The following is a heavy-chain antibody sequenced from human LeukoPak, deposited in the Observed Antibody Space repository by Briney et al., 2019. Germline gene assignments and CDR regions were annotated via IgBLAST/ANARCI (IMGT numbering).Heavy chain of an antibody. CDR2: IIPIFGTA. V-gene: IGHV1-69*13. D-gene: IGHD3-9*01. Sequence: ASVKVSCKASGGTFSSYAISWVRQAPGQGLEWMGGIIPIFGTANYAQKFQGRVTITADESTSTAYMELSSLRSEDTAVYYCARGGNYDILTGYYTFSDYWGQGTQVTVSS. J-gene: IGHJ4*02. CDR3: ARGGNYDILTGYYTFSDY. CDR1: GGTFSSYA.